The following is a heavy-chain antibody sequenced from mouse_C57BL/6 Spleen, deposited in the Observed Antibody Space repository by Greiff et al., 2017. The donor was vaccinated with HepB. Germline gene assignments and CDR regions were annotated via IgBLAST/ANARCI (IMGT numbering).Heavy chain of an antibody. CDR1: GYTFTDYE. CDR2: IDPETGGT. J-gene: IGHJ3*01. D-gene: IGHD1-1*01. CDR3: TRYYYYGSSRSGFAY. V-gene: IGHV1-15*01. Sequence: VQLVESGAELVRPGASVTLSCKASGYTFTDYEMHWVKQTPVHGLEWIGAIDPETGGTAYNQKFKGKAILTADKSSSTAYMELRSLTSEDSAVYYCTRYYYYGSSRSGFAYWGQGTLVTVSA.